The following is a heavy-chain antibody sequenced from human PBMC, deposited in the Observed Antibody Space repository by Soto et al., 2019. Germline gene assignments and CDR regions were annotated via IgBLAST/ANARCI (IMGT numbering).Heavy chain of an antibody. CDR3: ARDLGTPGHRDYYCYGMDV. V-gene: IGHV1-18*04. J-gene: IGHJ6*02. D-gene: IGHD2-15*01. Sequence: SVKVSCKASGYTFTSYGISWVRQAPGQGLEWMGWISAYNGNTNYAQKLQGRVTMTTDTSTSTAYMELRSLRSDDTAVYYCARDLGTPGHRDYYCYGMDVWGQGTTVTVSS. CDR2: ISAYNGNT. CDR1: GYTFTSYG.